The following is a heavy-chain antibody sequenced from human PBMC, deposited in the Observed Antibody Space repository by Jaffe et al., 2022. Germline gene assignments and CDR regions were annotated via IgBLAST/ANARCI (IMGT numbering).Heavy chain of an antibody. V-gene: IGHV1-69*02. CDR3: QLTWIQDAFDI. Sequence: QVQLVQSGAEVKKPGSSVKVSCKASGGTFSSYTISWVRQAPGQGLEWMGRIIPILGIANYAQKFQGRVTITADKSTSTAYMELSSLRSEDTAVYYCQLTWIQDAFDIWGQGTMVTVSS. J-gene: IGHJ3*02. CDR1: GGTFSSYT. D-gene: IGHD5-18*01. CDR2: IIPILGIA.